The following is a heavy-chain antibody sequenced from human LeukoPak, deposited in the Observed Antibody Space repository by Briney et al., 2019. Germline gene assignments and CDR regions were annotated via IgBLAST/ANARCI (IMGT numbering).Heavy chain of an antibody. Sequence: PGGSLRLSCAASGFTFSSYGMHWVRQAPGKGLEWLAVIWYDGSNKYYADSVKGRFTISRDNSKNTLYLQMNSLRAEDTAVYYCARAGMGGSHPADYWGQGPLVTVSS. CDR1: GFTFSSYG. CDR2: IWYDGSNK. D-gene: IGHD1-26*01. CDR3: ARAGMGGSHPADY. J-gene: IGHJ4*02. V-gene: IGHV3-33*01.